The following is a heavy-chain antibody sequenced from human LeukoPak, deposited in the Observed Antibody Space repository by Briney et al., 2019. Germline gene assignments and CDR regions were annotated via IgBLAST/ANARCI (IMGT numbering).Heavy chain of an antibody. CDR1: GFAFSSYS. D-gene: IGHD3-10*01. Sequence: GGSLRLSCAASGFAFSSYSMNWVRQAPGKGLEWVSYISSSSSAIYYADSVKGRFTISRDNAKNSVYLQMNSLRAEDTAVYYCARDPALSLEFRGVNYYYYGMDVWGQGTTVTVSS. V-gene: IGHV3-48*04. CDR2: ISSSSSAI. J-gene: IGHJ6*02. CDR3: ARDPALSLEFRGVNYYYYGMDV.